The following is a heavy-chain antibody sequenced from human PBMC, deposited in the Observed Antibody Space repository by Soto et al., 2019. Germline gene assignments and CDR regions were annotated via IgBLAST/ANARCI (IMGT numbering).Heavy chain of an antibody. Sequence: EVQLVESGGGVVRPGGSLRVSCAASGFSFYDYGMRWLLQGPGKGLELVSGINWHGGSTSYADSVKGRFTISRDNAQNSLYLQMNTLRAEDTALYYCARAISLLPQGWFDPWGQGTLVTVSS. J-gene: IGHJ5*02. D-gene: IGHD3-16*02. CDR3: ARAISLLPQGWFDP. V-gene: IGHV3-20*04. CDR1: GFSFYDYG. CDR2: INWHGGST.